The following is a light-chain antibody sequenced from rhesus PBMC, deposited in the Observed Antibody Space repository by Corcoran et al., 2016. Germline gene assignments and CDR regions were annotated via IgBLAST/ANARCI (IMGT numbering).Light chain of an antibody. CDR2: KAS. CDR1: QSIGSW. Sequence: DIQMTQSPSSLSASAGDTVTITCRASQSIGSWLAWYQPKPGKAPKLLINKASSLQSGVPSRFSGSGSGTDFTLTISSLQSEDFATYYCQQFSSSPYSFGQVTKLEIK. J-gene: IGKJ2*01. CDR3: QQFSSSPYS. V-gene: IGKV1-22*01.